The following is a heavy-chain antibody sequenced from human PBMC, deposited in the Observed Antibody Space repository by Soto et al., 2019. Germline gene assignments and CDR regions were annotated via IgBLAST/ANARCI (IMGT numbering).Heavy chain of an antibody. Sequence: GGSLRLSCAASGFTFDDYGMSWVRQAPGKGLEWVSGINWNGGSTCYADSVKGRFTISRDNSKNSLYLQMNSLRAEDTAVYYCAKDMYYGSGSFSYMDVWGKGTTVTVSS. CDR3: AKDMYYGSGSFSYMDV. CDR2: INWNGGST. J-gene: IGHJ6*03. V-gene: IGHV3-20*04. CDR1: GFTFDDYG. D-gene: IGHD3-10*01.